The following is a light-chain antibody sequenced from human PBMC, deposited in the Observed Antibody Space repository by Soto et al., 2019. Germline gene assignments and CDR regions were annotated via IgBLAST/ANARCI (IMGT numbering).Light chain of an antibody. J-gene: IGLJ3*02. V-gene: IGLV1-47*01. CDR1: SSNIGSNY. Sequence: QAVVTQPPSASGTPGQRVTISCSGSSSNIGSNYVYWYQQLPGMAPKLLIYRNNLRPSGVPDRFFGSMAGTSASLVISGLRSEDEADYYCAAWDDSLSGVFGGGTKLTVL. CDR2: RNN. CDR3: AAWDDSLSGV.